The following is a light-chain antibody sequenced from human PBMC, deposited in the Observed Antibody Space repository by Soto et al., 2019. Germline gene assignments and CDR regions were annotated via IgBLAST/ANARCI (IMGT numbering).Light chain of an antibody. J-gene: IGKJ5*01. Sequence: EIVLTQSPATLSLFPGERATLSCRASQSISTYLAWYQQRSGQAPRLLIFRASTRATGIPARFSGSGSGTEFTLTISSLQSEDFAIYYCQHYDHWPITFGQGTRLEIK. V-gene: IGKV3-15*01. CDR2: RAS. CDR1: QSISTY. CDR3: QHYDHWPIT.